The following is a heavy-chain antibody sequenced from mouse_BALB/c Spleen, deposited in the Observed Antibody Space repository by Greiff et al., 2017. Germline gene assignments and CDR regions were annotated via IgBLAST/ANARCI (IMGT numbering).Heavy chain of an antibody. CDR3: ARGRGAMDY. CDR2: ISSGSSTI. J-gene: IGHJ4*01. CDR1: GFTFSSFG. Sequence: VQLKESGGGLVQPGGSRKLSCAASGFTFSSFGMHWVRQAPEKGLEWVAYISSGSSTIYYADTVKGRFTISRDNPKNTLFLQMTSLRSEDTAMDCCARGRGAMDYWGQGTSVTVSS. V-gene: IGHV5-17*02.